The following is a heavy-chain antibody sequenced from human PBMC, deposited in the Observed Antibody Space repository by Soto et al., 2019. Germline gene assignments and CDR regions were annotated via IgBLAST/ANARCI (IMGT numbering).Heavy chain of an antibody. CDR2: IYYRGSN. J-gene: IGHJ4*02. CDR3: ARHERTYYYDTSGYYFDY. D-gene: IGHD3-22*01. CDR1: GGSISSYY. Sequence: SETLSLTCTVSGGSISSYYWSWIRQPPGKGLEWIGYIYYRGSNNYNPSLKSRVTISVDTSKNQFSLKLSCVTAADTAVYYCARHERTYYYDTSGYYFDYWGQGTLVTVS. V-gene: IGHV4-59*08.